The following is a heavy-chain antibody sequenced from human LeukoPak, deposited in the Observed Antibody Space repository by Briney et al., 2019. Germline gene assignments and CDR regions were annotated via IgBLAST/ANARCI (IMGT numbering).Heavy chain of an antibody. CDR1: GGTFSSYA. Sequence: ASVKVSCKASGGTFSSYAISWVRQAPGQGLEWMGWISAYNGNTNYAQKLQGRVTMTTDTSTSTAYMELRSLRSDDTAVYYCARRNYDSSGYYYFDYWGQGTLVTVSP. D-gene: IGHD3-22*01. CDR2: ISAYNGNT. V-gene: IGHV1-18*01. J-gene: IGHJ4*02. CDR3: ARRNYDSSGYYYFDY.